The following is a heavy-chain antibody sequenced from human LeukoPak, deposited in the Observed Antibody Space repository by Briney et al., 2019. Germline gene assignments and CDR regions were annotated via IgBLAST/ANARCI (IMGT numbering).Heavy chain of an antibody. CDR1: GGSISSSSYY. CDR3: ARHGGYFDY. V-gene: IGHV4-39*01. J-gene: IGHJ4*02. D-gene: IGHD3-16*01. Sequence: PSETLSLTCTVSGGSISSSSYYWGWIRQPPGKGLEWIGSIYYSGSTYYNPSLKSRVTISVDTSKNQFSLKLSSVTAADTAVYCCARHGGYFDYWGQGTLVTVSS. CDR2: IYYSGST.